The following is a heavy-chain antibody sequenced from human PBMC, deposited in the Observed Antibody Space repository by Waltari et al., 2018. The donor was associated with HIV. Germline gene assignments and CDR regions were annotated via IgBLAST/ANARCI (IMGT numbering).Heavy chain of an antibody. D-gene: IGHD2-8*01. J-gene: IGHJ4*02. Sequence: QVQLVESGGGVVQPGRSLRLSCAASGFTFSSVAIHWVRQAPGKGLEWVAVISYDGSNKYYADSVKGRFTISRDNSKNTLYLQMNSLRAEDTAVYYCARVVSTQGFDYWGQGTLVTVSS. CDR3: ARVVSTQGFDY. CDR1: GFTFSSVA. V-gene: IGHV3-30-3*01. CDR2: ISYDGSNK.